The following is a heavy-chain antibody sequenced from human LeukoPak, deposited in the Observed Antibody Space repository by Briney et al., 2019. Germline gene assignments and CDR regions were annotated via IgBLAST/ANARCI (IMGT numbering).Heavy chain of an antibody. Sequence: GGSLRLSCAASGFTFSSCAMSWVRQAPGKGLEWVSAISGSGGSTYYADSVKGRFTISRDNSRNTVSLQLSSLRAEDTAVYYCASRSVYGGNPDESYFDYGGQRTLVTVSS. CDR2: ISGSGGST. CDR1: GFTFSSCA. D-gene: IGHD4-23*01. V-gene: IGHV3-23*01. J-gene: IGHJ4*02. CDR3: ASRSVYGGNPDESYFDY.